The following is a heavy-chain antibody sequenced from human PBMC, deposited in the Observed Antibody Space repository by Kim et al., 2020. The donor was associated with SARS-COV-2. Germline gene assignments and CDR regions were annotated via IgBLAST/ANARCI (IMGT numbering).Heavy chain of an antibody. CDR3: ARGRRGTMIVVVIPSYYYNLDV. CDR2: MNPNSGNT. CDR1: GYTFTSYD. V-gene: IGHV1-8*01. Sequence: ASVKVSCKASGYTFTSYDINWVRQATGQGLEWMGWMNPNSGNTGYAQKFQGRVTMTRNTSISTAYMELSSLRSEDTAVYDCARGRRGTMIVVVIPSYYYNLDVWGQGTTVTVSS. J-gene: IGHJ6*02. D-gene: IGHD3-22*01.